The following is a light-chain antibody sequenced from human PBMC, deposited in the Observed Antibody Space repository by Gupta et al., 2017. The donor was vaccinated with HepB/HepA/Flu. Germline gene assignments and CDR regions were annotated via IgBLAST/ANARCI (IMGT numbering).Light chain of an antibody. CDR2: DVN. V-gene: IGLV2-14*03. CDR1: SSDVGGYNY. Sequence: QSALTQPSCVSGSPGQSITISCTRSSSDVGGYNYASWYQQHPGKAPKLMIYDVNNRPSGVSDRFSGSKSGNTASLTISALQAEDEADYYCISYTSGDTYVFGTGTKVTVL. CDR3: ISYTSGDTYV. J-gene: IGLJ1*01.